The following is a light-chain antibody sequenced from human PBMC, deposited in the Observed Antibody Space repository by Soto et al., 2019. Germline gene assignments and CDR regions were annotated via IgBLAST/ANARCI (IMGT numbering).Light chain of an antibody. Sequence: QSVLTQPPSVSGAPGQRVTISCTGSSSNIGAGYDVHWYQQLPGTAPKLLIYGNSNRPSGVPDRFSGSKSGTSASLAITGLQAEDEADYYCQSYDGSLSALFGGGTKLTAL. CDR3: QSYDGSLSAL. J-gene: IGLJ3*02. CDR1: SSNIGAGYD. V-gene: IGLV1-40*01. CDR2: GNS.